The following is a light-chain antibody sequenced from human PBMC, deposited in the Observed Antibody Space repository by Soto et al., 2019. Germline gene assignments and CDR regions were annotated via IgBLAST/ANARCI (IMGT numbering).Light chain of an antibody. CDR1: SPNIGNNY. CDR2: DNN. Sequence: QSALTQPPSVSAAPGQKVTISCSGSSPNIGNNYVSWYQQLPGTAPKLLIYDNNKRPSGIPDRFSGSKSGTSATLGITGLQTGDEADYYCGTWDSSLSAVVFGGGTKVTVL. V-gene: IGLV1-51*01. CDR3: GTWDSSLSAVV. J-gene: IGLJ2*01.